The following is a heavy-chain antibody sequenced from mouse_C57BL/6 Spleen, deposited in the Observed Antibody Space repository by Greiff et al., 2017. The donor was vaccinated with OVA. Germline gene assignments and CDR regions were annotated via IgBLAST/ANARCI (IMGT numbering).Heavy chain of an antibody. CDR2: IYPGNSDT. Sequence: EVQRVESGTVLARPGASVKMSCKTSGYTFTSYWMHWVKQRPGQGLEWIGAIYPGNSDTSYNQKFKGKAKLTAVTSASTAYMELSSLTNEDSAVYYCTEGYYGNSGGFAYWGQGTLVTVSA. V-gene: IGHV1-5*01. CDR1: GYTFTSYW. CDR3: TEGYYGNSGGFAY. D-gene: IGHD2-1*01. J-gene: IGHJ3*01.